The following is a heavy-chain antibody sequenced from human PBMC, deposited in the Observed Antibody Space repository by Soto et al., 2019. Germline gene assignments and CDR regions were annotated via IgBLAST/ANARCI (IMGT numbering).Heavy chain of an antibody. CDR3: AKMGKLRYFDWLFTRGMDV. D-gene: IGHD3-9*01. J-gene: IGHJ6*02. V-gene: IGHV3-23*01. Sequence: PGGSLRLSCAASGFTFSSYAMSWVRQAPGKGLEWVSAISGSGGSTYYADSVKGRFTISRDNSKNTLYLQMNSLRAEDTAVYYCAKMGKLRYFDWLFTRGMDVWGQGTTVTVSS. CDR2: ISGSGGST. CDR1: GFTFSSYA.